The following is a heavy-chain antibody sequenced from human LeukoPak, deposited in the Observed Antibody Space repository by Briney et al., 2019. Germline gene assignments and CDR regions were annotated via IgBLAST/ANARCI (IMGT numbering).Heavy chain of an antibody. J-gene: IGHJ2*01. CDR1: GGSFSSYY. Sequence: SETLSLTCTVSGGSFSSYYWTWTRQPAGKGLEWIGRIYNSGTTNYSPSLESRVTMSLDTSKNRFSLSLSSVTAADTAVYYCARDRLGATGHWRIDVWGRGTLVTVSS. CDR3: ARDRLGATGHWRIDV. CDR2: IYNSGTT. V-gene: IGHV4-4*07. D-gene: IGHD1-26*01.